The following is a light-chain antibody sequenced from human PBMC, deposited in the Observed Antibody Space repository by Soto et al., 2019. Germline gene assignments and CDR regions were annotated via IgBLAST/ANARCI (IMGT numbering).Light chain of an antibody. J-gene: IGLJ3*02. CDR1: SSNIGSNT. V-gene: IGLV1-44*01. CDR3: AAWDDSLNGRV. CDR2: SNN. Sequence: QSVLPQPPSASGTPGQRVIISCSGSSSNIGSNTVNWYQQLPGTAPKLLIYSNNQRPSGVPDRFSGSKPGTSASLAISGLQSEDEADYYCAAWDDSLNGRVFGGGTKLTVL.